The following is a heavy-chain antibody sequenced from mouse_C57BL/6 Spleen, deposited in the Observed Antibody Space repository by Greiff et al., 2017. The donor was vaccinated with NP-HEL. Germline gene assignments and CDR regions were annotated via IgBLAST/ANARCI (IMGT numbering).Heavy chain of an antibody. Sequence: EVKLMESGEGLVKPGGSLKLSCAASGFTFSSYAMSWVRQTPEKRLEWVAYISSGGDYIYYADTVKGRFTISRDNARNTLYLQMSSLKSEDTAMYYCTRDLQGFAYWGQGTLVTVSA. CDR3: TRDLQGFAY. CDR2: ISSGGDYI. D-gene: IGHD3-2*02. CDR1: GFTFSSYA. J-gene: IGHJ3*01. V-gene: IGHV5-9-1*02.